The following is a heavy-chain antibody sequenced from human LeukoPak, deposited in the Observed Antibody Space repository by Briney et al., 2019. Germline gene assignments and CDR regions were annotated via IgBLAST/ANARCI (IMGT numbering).Heavy chain of an antibody. Sequence: GGSLRLSCTASGFTVSSNSMSWVRQAPGKGLEWLSFIYTDNTHYSDSEKGRFTISRDNSKNTLYLQMNSLRAEDTAVYYCARRAGAYSHPYDYWGQGTLVTVSS. J-gene: IGHJ4*02. CDR1: GFTVSSNS. V-gene: IGHV3-53*01. D-gene: IGHD4/OR15-4a*01. CDR2: IYTDNT. CDR3: ARRAGAYSHPYDY.